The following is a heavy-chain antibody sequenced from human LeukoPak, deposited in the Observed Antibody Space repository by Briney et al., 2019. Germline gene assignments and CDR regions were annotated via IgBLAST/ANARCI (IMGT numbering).Heavy chain of an antibody. CDR1: GFTFDDYA. CDR3: ARDPLSYYDSSGYSY. D-gene: IGHD3-22*01. J-gene: IGHJ4*02. Sequence: GGSLRLSCAASGFTFDDYAMHWVRQAPGKGLEWVSGISWNSGSIGYADSVKGRFTISRDNAKNSLYLQMNSLRAEDTAVYYCARDPLSYYDSSGYSYWGQGTLVTVSS. V-gene: IGHV3-9*01. CDR2: ISWNSGSI.